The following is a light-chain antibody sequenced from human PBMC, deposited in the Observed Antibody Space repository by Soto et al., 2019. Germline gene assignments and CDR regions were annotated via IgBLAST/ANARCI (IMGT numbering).Light chain of an antibody. V-gene: IGKV1-9*01. CDR2: SAS. CDR3: QQLNTYPRT. Sequence: DIQLTQSPSFLSASVGDRVTITCRASQGVSSYLAWYQKKPGKAPNLLIYSASSLYTGVPPRFGGSGSGTEFTLTISSLQPEDFATYYCQQLNTYPRTFGQGTKLEI. J-gene: IGKJ2*01. CDR1: QGVSSY.